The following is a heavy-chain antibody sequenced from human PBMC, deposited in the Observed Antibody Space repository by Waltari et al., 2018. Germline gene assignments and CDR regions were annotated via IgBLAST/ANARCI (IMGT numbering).Heavy chain of an antibody. Sequence: QVQLQESGPGQVKPSGTLSPSCTVSGAPIRGSHWWGGVRQPPGKGLEGIGEIFHSGISNYSPSLKSRATISVDKSKSQLSLNLHSVTAADTAVYYCARFSAVTNFAVVIENFDYWGQGILVTVSS. D-gene: IGHD3-3*01. V-gene: IGHV4-4*02. CDR1: GAPIRGSHW. J-gene: IGHJ4*02. CDR2: IFHSGIS. CDR3: ARFSAVTNFAVVIENFDY.